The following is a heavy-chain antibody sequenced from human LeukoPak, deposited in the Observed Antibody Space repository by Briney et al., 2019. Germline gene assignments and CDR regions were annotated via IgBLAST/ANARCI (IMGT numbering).Heavy chain of an antibody. Sequence: SETLSLTCTVSGGSISSGDYYWSWSRHPPGKGLEWIGYIYYSGSTYYNPSLKSRVTISVDTSKNQFCLKLSSVTAADTAVYYCARDGADSSGWYHDFDYWGQGTLVTVSS. J-gene: IGHJ4*02. CDR1: GGSISSGDYY. D-gene: IGHD6-13*01. CDR3: ARDGADSSGWYHDFDY. CDR2: IYYSGST. V-gene: IGHV4-30-4*01.